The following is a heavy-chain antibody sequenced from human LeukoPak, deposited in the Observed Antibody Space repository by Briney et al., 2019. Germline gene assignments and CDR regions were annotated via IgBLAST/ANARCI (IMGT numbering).Heavy chain of an antibody. J-gene: IGHJ3*02. CDR2: INHSGST. Sequence: PSETLSLTCTVSGGSISSSSYYWGWIRQPPGKGLECIGEINHSGSTNYNPSLKSRVTISVDTSKNQFSLRLSSVTAADTAVYYCAREYSGSYLDAFDIWGQGTMVTVSS. CDR1: GGSISSSSYY. V-gene: IGHV4-39*07. D-gene: IGHD1-26*01. CDR3: AREYSGSYLDAFDI.